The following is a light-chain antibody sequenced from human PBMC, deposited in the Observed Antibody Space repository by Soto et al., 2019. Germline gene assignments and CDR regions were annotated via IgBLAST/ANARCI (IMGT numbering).Light chain of an antibody. Sequence: QSVLTQPPSVSGAPGQRVTISCTGSSSNIGAGHDVHWYQHLPGTAPKLLIYGNSNRPSGVPDRFSGSKSGTSASLAITGLQAEDEADYYCCSYAHTSRVFGGGTKLTVL. V-gene: IGLV1-40*01. J-gene: IGLJ3*02. CDR2: GNS. CDR3: CSYAHTSRV. CDR1: SSNIGAGHD.